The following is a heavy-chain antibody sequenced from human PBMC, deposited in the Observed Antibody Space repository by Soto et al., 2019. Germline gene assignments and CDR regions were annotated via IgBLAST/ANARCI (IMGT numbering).Heavy chain of an antibody. D-gene: IGHD2-15*01. Sequence: QVQLVQSGAEVKKPGASVKVSCKASGYTFTNFGISWVRQAPGQGLEWMGWISAYNGNTNYAQNFQGRVTMTTDTSTSTAYMELRSLISDNTAMYYCTRQGTPTDYWGQGTLVTVSS. CDR2: ISAYNGNT. J-gene: IGHJ4*02. CDR1: GYTFTNFG. CDR3: TRQGTPTDY. V-gene: IGHV1-18*01.